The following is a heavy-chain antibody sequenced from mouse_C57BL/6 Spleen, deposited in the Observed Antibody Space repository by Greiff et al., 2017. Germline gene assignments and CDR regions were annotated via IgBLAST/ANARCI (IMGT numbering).Heavy chain of an antibody. D-gene: IGHD2-13*01. J-gene: IGHJ4*01. CDR2: IWRGGST. V-gene: IGHV2-4*01. Sequence: QVQLQQSGPGLVQPSQSLSITCTVSGFSLTSYGVHWVRQPPGKGLEWLGVIWRGGSTDYNADFISSLSTSKDNSKSQVFFKMNSRQADETARDYCGKGGDFYAMDYWGQGTSVTVSS. CDR3: GKGGDFYAMDY. CDR1: GFSLTSYG.